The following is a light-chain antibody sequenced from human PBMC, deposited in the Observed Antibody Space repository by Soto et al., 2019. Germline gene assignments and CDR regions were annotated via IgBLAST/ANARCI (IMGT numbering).Light chain of an antibody. CDR2: LGS. Sequence: IVMIQSPLSLPVTPGESASISFMPSQSLLYTNGYNYLDWYLQKPGQSPQLLIYLGSNRAPGVPDRFSGSGSGTDFKLKISRVEAEDVGVYYCMQSLQDVNFGQGTRLEIK. J-gene: IGKJ5*01. CDR1: QSLLYTNGYNY. V-gene: IGKV2-28*01. CDR3: MQSLQDVN.